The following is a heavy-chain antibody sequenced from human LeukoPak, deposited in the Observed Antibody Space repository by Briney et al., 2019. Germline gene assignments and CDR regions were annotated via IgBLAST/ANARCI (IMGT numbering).Heavy chain of an antibody. CDR3: ARLGLGTYDYVWGSYRYFGH. D-gene: IGHD3-16*02. CDR2: ISGSSRHI. V-gene: IGHV3-21*01. CDR1: GFTFSSYS. Sequence: GGSLRLSCAASGFTFSSYSMAWVRQAPGKGLVWVSSISGSSRHIHYTDSVEGRFTISRGNAKDSLYLQMNSLRDEDTAVYYCARLGLGTYDYVWGSYRYFGHWGQGILVTVSS. J-gene: IGHJ4*01.